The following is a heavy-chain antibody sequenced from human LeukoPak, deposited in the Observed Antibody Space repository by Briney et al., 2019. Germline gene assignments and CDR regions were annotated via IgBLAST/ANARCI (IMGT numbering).Heavy chain of an antibody. V-gene: IGHV4-34*01. CDR2: INNSGST. CDR3: ARGEWGY. D-gene: IGHD2-8*01. J-gene: IGHJ4*02. CDR1: GGSFSGYY. Sequence: PSETLSLTCAVYGGSFSGYYWSWIRQPPGKGLEWIGEINNSGSTNYNPSLKSRVTISVDTSKNQFSLKLSSVTAADTAVYYCARGEWGYWGQGTLVTVSS.